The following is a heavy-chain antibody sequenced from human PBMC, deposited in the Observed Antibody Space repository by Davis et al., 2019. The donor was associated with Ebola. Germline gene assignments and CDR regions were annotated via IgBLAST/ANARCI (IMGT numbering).Heavy chain of an antibody. CDR2: IYYSGST. J-gene: IGHJ4*02. Sequence: MPSETLSLTCTVSGGSISSSSYYWGWIRQPPGKGLEWIGSIYYSGSTNYNPSLKSRVTISVDTSKNQFSLKLSSVTAADTAVYYCARRDSHYDSSGYYPFDYWGQGTLVTVSS. CDR1: GGSISSSSYY. D-gene: IGHD3-22*01. CDR3: ARRDSHYDSSGYYPFDY. V-gene: IGHV4-39*07.